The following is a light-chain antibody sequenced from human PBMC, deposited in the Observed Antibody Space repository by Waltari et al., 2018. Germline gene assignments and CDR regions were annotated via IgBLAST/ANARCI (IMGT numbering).Light chain of an antibody. CDR3: QVWDANTDPGV. CDR1: TIESNS. V-gene: IGLV3-21*01. CDR2: YDN. Sequence: SYVLTQPPSVSVAPGETARITCGGNTIESNSVNWYRQRPGQAPVVVISYDNDRAAGIPERFSGSNSGNTATLTISRVEAGDEADYYCQVWDANTDPGVFGTGTEVTVL. J-gene: IGLJ1*01.